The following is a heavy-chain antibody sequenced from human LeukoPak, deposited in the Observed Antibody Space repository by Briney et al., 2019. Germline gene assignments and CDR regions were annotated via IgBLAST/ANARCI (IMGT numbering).Heavy chain of an antibody. J-gene: IGHJ4*02. CDR2: INSDGSST. Sequence: QPGGSLRLSCAASGFTFSSYWMHWVRQAPGKGLVWVSRINSDGSSTSYADSVKGRFTISRDNAKNTLYLQMNSLRAEDTAVYYCARASTAARPGDWGQGTLVTVSS. CDR1: GFTFSSYW. CDR3: ARASTAARPGD. V-gene: IGHV3-74*01. D-gene: IGHD6-6*01.